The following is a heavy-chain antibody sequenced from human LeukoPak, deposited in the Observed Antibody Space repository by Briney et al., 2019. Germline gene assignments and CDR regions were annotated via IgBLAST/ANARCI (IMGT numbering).Heavy chain of an antibody. D-gene: IGHD3-16*02. CDR2: INHSGTT. CDR3: ASHYXSGSYRYTGSFDS. CDR1: GGSFSDYY. Sequence: SETLSLTCAVYGGSFSDYYWSWIRQPPGKGLEWIGEINHSGTTNYSPSLKSRVSISVDTSKNQFSLKLNSVTAADAAMYYCASHYXSGSYRYTGSFDSWGQGMLVNVSS. V-gene: IGHV4-34*01. J-gene: IGHJ4*02.